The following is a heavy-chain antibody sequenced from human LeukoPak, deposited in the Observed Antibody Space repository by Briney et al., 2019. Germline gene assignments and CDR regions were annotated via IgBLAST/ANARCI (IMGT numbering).Heavy chain of an antibody. Sequence: PGGSLRLSCAASGFTFDDYAMHWVRQAPGKGLEWVSGISWNSGSIGYADSVKGRFTISRDSAKNSLYLQMNSLRAEDTALYYCAKDGILRYFDWLDYWGQGTLVTVSS. CDR2: ISWNSGSI. V-gene: IGHV3-9*01. D-gene: IGHD3-9*01. CDR1: GFTFDDYA. J-gene: IGHJ4*02. CDR3: AKDGILRYFDWLDY.